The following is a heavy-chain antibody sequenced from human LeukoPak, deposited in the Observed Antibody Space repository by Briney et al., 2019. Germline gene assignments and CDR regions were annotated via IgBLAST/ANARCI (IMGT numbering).Heavy chain of an antibody. J-gene: IGHJ4*02. CDR2: AYYSGST. D-gene: IGHD6-19*01. CDR3: ARARSGWYGFFDY. CDR1: GGSISSYY. V-gene: IGHV4-59*01. Sequence: PSETLSLTCTVSGGSISSYYWSWIRQPPGKGLEWIGYAYYSGSTNYNPSLKSRVTISVDTSKNQFSLKLSSVTAADTAVYYCARARSGWYGFFDYWGQGTLVTVSS.